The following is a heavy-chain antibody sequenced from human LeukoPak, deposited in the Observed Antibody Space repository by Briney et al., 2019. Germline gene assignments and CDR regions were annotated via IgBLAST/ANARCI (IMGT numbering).Heavy chain of an antibody. D-gene: IGHD1-26*01. CDR2: IYTSGST. V-gene: IGHV4-4*07. CDR3: ARDLRGGSYYDYYYYMDV. CDR1: GGSISSYY. J-gene: IGHJ6*03. Sequence: PSETLSLTCTVSGGSISSYYWSWIRQPAGKGLEWIGRIYTSGSTNYNPSLKSRVTISVDTSKNQFSLKLSSVTAADTAVYYCARDLRGGSYYDYYYYMDVWGKGTTVTISS.